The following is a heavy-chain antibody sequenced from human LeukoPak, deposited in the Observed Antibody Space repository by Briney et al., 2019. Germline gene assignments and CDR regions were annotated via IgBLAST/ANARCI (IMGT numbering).Heavy chain of an antibody. Sequence: GVSLRLSCAAWGFTFSSYAMHWLRQAPGKGLEWVAVISYDGRNKFYADSVKGRFTLSRDNSKNTLYLQMNSLRIEDTAVYYCGRGSVGFGELNYWGQGTLVTVSS. J-gene: IGHJ4*02. CDR1: GFTFSSYA. V-gene: IGHV3-30*04. CDR3: GRGSVGFGELNY. CDR2: ISYDGRNK. D-gene: IGHD3-10*01.